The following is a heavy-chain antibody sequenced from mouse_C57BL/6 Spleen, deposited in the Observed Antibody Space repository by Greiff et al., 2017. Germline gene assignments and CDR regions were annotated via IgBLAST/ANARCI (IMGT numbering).Heavy chain of an antibody. Sequence: EVQLQQPGPELVMPGASVKLSCKASGYTFTDYYMNWVKQSHGKSLEWIGDINPTDGGTSYNQQFKGKATLTVDKSSSTAYMELRSLTSEDSAVYYCERYYCDRGSLDYWGQGTSVTVSA. CDR1: GYTFTDYY. D-gene: IGHD1-1*01. CDR3: ERYYCDRGSLDY. CDR2: INPTDGGT. J-gene: IGHJ4*01. V-gene: IGHV1-26*01.